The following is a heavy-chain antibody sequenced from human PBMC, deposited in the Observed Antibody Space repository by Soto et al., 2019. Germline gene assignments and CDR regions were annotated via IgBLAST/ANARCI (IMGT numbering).Heavy chain of an antibody. J-gene: IGHJ4*02. Sequence: SVKVSCKASGGTFSSYAISWVRQAPGQGLEWMGGIIPIFGTANYAQKFQGRVTITADESTSTAYMELNSLRTEDTAVYYCAADLPVEEASLDYWGREPWSPSPQ. V-gene: IGHV1-69*13. CDR2: IIPIFGTA. CDR3: AADLPVEEASLDY. D-gene: IGHD6-19*01. CDR1: GGTFSSYA.